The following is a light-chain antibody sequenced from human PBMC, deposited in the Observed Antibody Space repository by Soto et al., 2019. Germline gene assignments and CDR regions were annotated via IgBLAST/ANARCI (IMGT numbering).Light chain of an antibody. CDR3: QQRRDWPIT. J-gene: IGKJ5*01. Sequence: EIVLTQSPATLSLSPGERATLSCRASQSISTYLAWYQQKPGQAPRLLIYDESTRATGVPARFSGSGSGSDFTLTISSLEPEDFAIYYFQQRRDWPITFGQGTRLEIK. CDR2: DES. CDR1: QSISTY. V-gene: IGKV3-11*01.